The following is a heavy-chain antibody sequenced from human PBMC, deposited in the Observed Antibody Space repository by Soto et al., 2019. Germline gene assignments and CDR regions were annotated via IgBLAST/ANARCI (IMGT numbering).Heavy chain of an antibody. CDR2: ISAYNGNT. D-gene: IGHD6-13*01. Sequence: QVQLVQSGAEVKKPGASVKVSCKASGYTFTSYGISWVRQAPGQGLEWMGWISAYNGNTNYAQKLQGRVTMTTDTSTSTAYMELRSLRSDDTAVYYCARDETEYSSSWYVWFDPWGQGTLVTVSS. V-gene: IGHV1-18*01. J-gene: IGHJ5*02. CDR1: GYTFTSYG. CDR3: ARDETEYSSSWYVWFDP.